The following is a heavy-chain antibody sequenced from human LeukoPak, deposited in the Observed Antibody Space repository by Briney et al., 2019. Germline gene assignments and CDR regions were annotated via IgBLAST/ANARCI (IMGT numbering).Heavy chain of an antibody. J-gene: IGHJ6*03. CDR1: GGSISSGSFY. V-gene: IGHV4-61*02. Sequence: KPSQTLSLTCTVSGGSISSGSFYWSWIRQPAGKGLEWIGRIYTSGSTNYNPSLKSRVTMSVDTSKNQFSLKLSSVTAADTAVYYCARDRYWAIWGDYYYYYMDVWGKGTTVTVSS. CDR3: ARDRYWAIWGDYYYYYMDV. CDR2: IYTSGST. D-gene: IGHD3-16*01.